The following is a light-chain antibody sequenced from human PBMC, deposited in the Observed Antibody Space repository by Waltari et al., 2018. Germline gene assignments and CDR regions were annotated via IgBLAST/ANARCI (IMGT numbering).Light chain of an antibody. V-gene: IGLV1-40*01. J-gene: IGLJ2*01. Sequence: QSVLTQPPSVSGAPGQRVTISCTGSSSNIGADFDVHWYQQLPGTTPKLLIYGNTNRPSGVPDRFSGSKSDTSASLAITGLQAEDEADYYCQSYDASLGGWVFGGGTKLTVL. CDR3: QSYDASLGGWV. CDR2: GNT. CDR1: SSNIGADFD.